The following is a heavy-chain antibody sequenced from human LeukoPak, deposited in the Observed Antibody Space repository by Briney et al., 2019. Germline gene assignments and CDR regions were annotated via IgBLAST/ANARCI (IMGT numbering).Heavy chain of an antibody. V-gene: IGHV1-2*02. CDR2: INPNSGGT. Sequence: ASVKVSCKASGYTFTGYYMHWVRQAPGQGLEWMGWINPNSGGTNYAQKFQGRVTMTRDTSISTAYMELSRLRSDDTAVYYCARTTITWGTNGWFDYWGQGTLVTVSS. J-gene: IGHJ4*02. CDR3: ARTTITWGTNGWFDY. D-gene: IGHD5-24*01. CDR1: GYTFTGYY.